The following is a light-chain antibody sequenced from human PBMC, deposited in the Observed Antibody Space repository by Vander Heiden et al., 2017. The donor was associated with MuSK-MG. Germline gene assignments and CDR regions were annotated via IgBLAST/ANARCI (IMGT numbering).Light chain of an antibody. Sequence: EFVLTQSPATLSLSPGERATLSCRASQSVTTYLAWYQQKPGQAPRLLIYDASNRATGVPARFSGSGSGTDFTLTISSLEPEDFAVYYCQQRSNWPPVITFGQGTRLDIK. CDR1: QSVTTY. CDR2: DAS. V-gene: IGKV3-11*01. CDR3: QQRSNWPPVIT. J-gene: IGKJ5*01.